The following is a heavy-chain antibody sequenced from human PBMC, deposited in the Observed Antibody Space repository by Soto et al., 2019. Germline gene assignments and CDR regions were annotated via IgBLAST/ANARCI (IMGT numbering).Heavy chain of an antibody. CDR1: GGSISSSSYY. CDR3: ARHVGYCSGGSCTPDASDI. D-gene: IGHD2-15*01. CDR2: IYYSGST. Sequence: PSETLSLTCTVSGGSISSSSYYWGWIRQPPGKGLEWIGSIYYSGSTYYNPSLKSRVTISVDTSKNQFSLKLSSVTAADTAVYYCARHVGYCSGGSCTPDASDIWGQGTMVTVSS. J-gene: IGHJ3*02. V-gene: IGHV4-39*01.